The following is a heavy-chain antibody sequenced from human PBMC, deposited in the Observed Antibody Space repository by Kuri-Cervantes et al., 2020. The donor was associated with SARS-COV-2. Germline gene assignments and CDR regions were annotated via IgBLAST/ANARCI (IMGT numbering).Heavy chain of an antibody. CDR3: AVLKGDTGPCYSYYGIDV. Sequence: ASVKVSCKASGYTFTSYGISWVRQAPGQGLEWMGWISAYNGNTNYAQKLQGRVTMTTDTSTSTAYMELSSLRSDDTAVYYCAVLKGDTGPCYSYYGIDVWGQGTTVTVSS. CDR2: ISAYNGNT. J-gene: IGHJ6*02. CDR1: GYTFTSYG. D-gene: IGHD3-16*01. V-gene: IGHV1-18*01.